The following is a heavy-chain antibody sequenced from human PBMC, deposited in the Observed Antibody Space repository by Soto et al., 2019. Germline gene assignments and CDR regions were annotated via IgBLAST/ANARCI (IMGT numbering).Heavy chain of an antibody. CDR2: ISGSSGYV. CDR3: ARVEDVVTTAQGDLSY. D-gene: IGHD5-12*01. V-gene: IGHV3-21*01. J-gene: IGHJ4*02. CDR1: GFSFSAYS. Sequence: EVQLVESGGGLVKPGGSLRLSCAASGFSFSAYSMSWVRQAPGKGLEWVSSISGSSGYVYYADSVKGRFTISRDNDKNSLYLKMSSLRAEDTAVYYCARVEDVVTTAQGDLSYWGQGTMVSVSS.